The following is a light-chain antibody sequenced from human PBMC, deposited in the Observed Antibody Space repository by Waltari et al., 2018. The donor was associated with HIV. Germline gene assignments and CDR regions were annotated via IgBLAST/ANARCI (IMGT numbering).Light chain of an antibody. CDR2: LAG. Sequence: EIVMTQSPVSLPVTPGEAATISCTSSQSLLNSNGYNYLDWYQHKPGQSPRLLIHLAGIRASGVPDRFTGSGSGTLFTLKISRVEAEDIGIYYCMQGLQPPRTFGQGTKLEMK. J-gene: IGKJ2*02. CDR3: MQGLQPPRT. V-gene: IGKV2-28*01. CDR1: QSLLNSNGYNY.